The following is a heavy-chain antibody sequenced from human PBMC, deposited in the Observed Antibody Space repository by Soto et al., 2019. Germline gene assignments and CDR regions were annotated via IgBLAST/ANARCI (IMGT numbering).Heavy chain of an antibody. V-gene: IGHV4-39*01. CDR2: IYYSGST. CDR3: ARVGGPYWNPPGYFDY. J-gene: IGHJ4*02. D-gene: IGHD1-1*01. Sequence: QLQLQESGPGLVKPSETLSLTCTVSGGSISSSSYYWGWIRQPPGKGLEWIGSIYYSGSTYYNPSIKGRVTISVDTSKKQFSLKLSSVTAADTAVYYCARVGGPYWNPPGYFDYWGQGTLVTVSS. CDR1: GGSISSSSYY.